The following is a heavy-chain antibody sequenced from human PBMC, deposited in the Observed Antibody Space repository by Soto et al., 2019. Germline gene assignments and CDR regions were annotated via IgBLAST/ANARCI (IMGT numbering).Heavy chain of an antibody. CDR1: GGAFSSYA. J-gene: IGHJ4*02. V-gene: IGHV1-69*06. CDR3: ASESYGGEFDY. CDR2: IIPIFGSP. D-gene: IGHD4-17*01. Sequence: SVKVSCKASGGAFSSYAISWVRQAPGQGLEWMGGIIPIFGSPNYAQTFQGRVTISADKSTSTAYMELRSLRSEDTAMYYCASESYGGEFDYWGQGTLVTVSS.